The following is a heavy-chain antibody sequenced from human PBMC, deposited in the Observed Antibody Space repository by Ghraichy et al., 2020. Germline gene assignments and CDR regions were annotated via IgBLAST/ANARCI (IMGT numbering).Heavy chain of an antibody. D-gene: IGHD6-13*01. CDR1: GGSISSYY. J-gene: IGHJ6*02. Sequence: SETLSLTCTVSGGSISSYYWSWIRQPPGKRLEWIGYIYYSGSTNYNPSLKSRVTISVDTSKNQFSLKLSSVTAADTAVYYCARYSSSWSENYGMDVWGQGTTVTVSS. CDR3: ARYSSSWSENYGMDV. V-gene: IGHV4-59*08. CDR2: IYYSGST.